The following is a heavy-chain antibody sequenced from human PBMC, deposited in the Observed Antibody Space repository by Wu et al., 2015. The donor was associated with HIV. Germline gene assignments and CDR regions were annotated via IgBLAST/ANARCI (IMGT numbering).Heavy chain of an antibody. CDR2: INPLFGTT. J-gene: IGHJ4*02. V-gene: IGHV1-69*05. D-gene: IGHD6-19*01. CDR3: ATPRSPGFSSAWPTYFDY. Sequence: QVHLVQFGGEVKKPGSSVKVTCKASGDGFTSYAVSWVRQAPGQGLEWMGGINPLFGTTRHAQKFQDRITITTDEAKTIVYLELDSLRSDDTAVYYCATPRSPGFSSAWPTYFDYWGQGTLVTVSS. CDR1: GDGFTSYA.